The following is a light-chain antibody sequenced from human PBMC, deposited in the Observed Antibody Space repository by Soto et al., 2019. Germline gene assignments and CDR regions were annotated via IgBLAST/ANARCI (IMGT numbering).Light chain of an antibody. CDR2: GAS. V-gene: IGKV4-1*01. CDR1: QSVLYSSNNKNY. CDR3: HQYYRPSWT. J-gene: IGKJ1*01. Sequence: DIVMTQSPDSLAVSLGERATINCKSSQSVLYSSNNKNYLAWYQQRPGQPPKMIIYGASTRESGVPDRFTGSGYGTDFTLTISSLQAEDVAVYYCHQYYRPSWTFGQGTKVEI.